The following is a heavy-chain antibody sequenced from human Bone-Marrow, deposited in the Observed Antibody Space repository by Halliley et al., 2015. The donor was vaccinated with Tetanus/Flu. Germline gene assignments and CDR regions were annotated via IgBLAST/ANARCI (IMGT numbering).Heavy chain of an antibody. Sequence: YRGTPSYTPPPKVRVTISLDPSKNQFSLKLSSVTAADTAVYYCASLYYDYVWGSYRYRVGLDVWGQGTTVTVSS. V-gene: IGHV4-59*01. CDR3: ASLYYDYVWGSYRYRVGLDV. D-gene: IGHD3-16*02. J-gene: IGHJ6*02. CDR2: YRGTP.